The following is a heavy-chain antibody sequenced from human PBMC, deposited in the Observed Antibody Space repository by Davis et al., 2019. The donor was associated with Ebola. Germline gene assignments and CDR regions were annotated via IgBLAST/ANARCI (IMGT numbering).Heavy chain of an antibody. D-gene: IGHD6-13*01. V-gene: IGHV1-18*01. CDR3: ARAIAAAGFPGIDY. CDR1: GYGFRNYG. Sequence: ASVKVSCKASGYGFRNYGIHWVRQAPGQGLEWMGWISPNRGKTNYEQKFQGRVTMTTDTSTTTGYMELRNLTSDDTAVYSCARAIAAAGFPGIDYWGQGTLVIVSS. CDR2: ISPNRGKT. J-gene: IGHJ4*02.